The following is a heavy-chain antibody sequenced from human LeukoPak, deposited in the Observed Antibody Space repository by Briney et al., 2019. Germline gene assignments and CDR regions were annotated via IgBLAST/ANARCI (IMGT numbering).Heavy chain of an antibody. CDR1: GYRFTTYW. V-gene: IGHV5-51*01. J-gene: IGHJ4*02. D-gene: IGHD1-1*01. Sequence: GESLKISCQGSGYRFTTYWIGWVRQLPGKGLEWMGIIYPGDSDTRYSPSFQGQVTISADKSISTAYLQWSSLKASDTAMYYCARLSGLEYEYYFDFWGQGTLVTVSS. CDR2: IYPGDSDT. CDR3: ARLSGLEYEYYFDF.